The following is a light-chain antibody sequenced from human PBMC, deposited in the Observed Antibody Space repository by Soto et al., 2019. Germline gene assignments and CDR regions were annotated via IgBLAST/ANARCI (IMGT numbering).Light chain of an antibody. CDR1: QSISTK. CDR2: DTS. V-gene: IGKV3-20*01. Sequence: EIGISQSPSTLSVSPGERATLSCRASQSISTKLAWYQQKPGQAPRLVIYDTSIRATGIPARFSGSGSGTDFTLTISRLEPEDFAVYYCQQYGSSPLTFGGGTKVDIK. J-gene: IGKJ4*01. CDR3: QQYGSSPLT.